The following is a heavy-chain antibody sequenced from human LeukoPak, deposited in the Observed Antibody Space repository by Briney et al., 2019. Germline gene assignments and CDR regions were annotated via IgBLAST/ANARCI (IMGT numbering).Heavy chain of an antibody. D-gene: IGHD3-3*02. Sequence: SGGSLRLSCAASGFIVSNTYMTWVRQAPGKGLEGVSVIHNEGSTYYADSVKGRFTVSRDNSKNMLFLRMNSLRVEDTAVYFCASLARDYWGQGTLVSVSS. V-gene: IGHV3-53*01. CDR1: GFIVSNTY. CDR3: ASLARDY. CDR2: IHNEGST. J-gene: IGHJ4*02.